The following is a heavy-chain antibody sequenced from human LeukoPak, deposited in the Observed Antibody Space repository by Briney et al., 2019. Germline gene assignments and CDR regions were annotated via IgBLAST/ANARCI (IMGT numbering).Heavy chain of an antibody. CDR2: ISSSGSTI. CDR1: GFTFSDYY. V-gene: IGHV3-11*01. CDR3: ARAQGYYYDSSGYWGY. D-gene: IGHD3-22*01. Sequence: GGSLRLSCAASGFTFSDYYMSWIRQAPGKGLEWVSYISSSGSTIYYADSVKGRFTISGDNAKNSLYLQMNSLRAEDTAVYYCARAQGYYYDSSGYWGYWGQGTLVTVSS. J-gene: IGHJ4*02.